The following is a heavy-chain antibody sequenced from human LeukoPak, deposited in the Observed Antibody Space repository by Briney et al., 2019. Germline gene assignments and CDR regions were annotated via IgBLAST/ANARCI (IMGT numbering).Heavy chain of an antibody. CDR2: IYSGGST. CDR1: GFTLRNYD. J-gene: IGHJ5*02. V-gene: IGHV3-53*01. CDR3: ARAIDPVGWFDP. Sequence: PGGSLRLSCAASGFTLRNYDMNWVRQAPGKGLEWVSVIYSGGSTYYADSVKGRFTISRDNSKNTLYLQMNSLRAEDTAVYYCARAIDPVGWFDPWGQGTLVTVSS. D-gene: IGHD4-23*01.